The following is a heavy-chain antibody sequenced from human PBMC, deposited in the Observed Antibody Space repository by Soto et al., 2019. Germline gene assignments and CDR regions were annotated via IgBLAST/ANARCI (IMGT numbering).Heavy chain of an antibody. Sequence: SETLSLTCSVSGASISSRDYYWGWIRQTPGKGLEWIGNIDYNGVTYYNPSLKSRVTVSKDTSKNQFSLKVASVTAADTAIYYCGRVMIGTSRHTDSDYWSQGTQVTVSS. D-gene: IGHD2-2*01. CDR3: GRVMIGTSRHTDSDY. J-gene: IGHJ4*02. CDR2: IDYNGVT. CDR1: GASISSRDYY. V-gene: IGHV4-39*01.